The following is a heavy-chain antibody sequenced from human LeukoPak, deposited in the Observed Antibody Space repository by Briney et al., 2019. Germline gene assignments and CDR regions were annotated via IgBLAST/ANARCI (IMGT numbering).Heavy chain of an antibody. J-gene: IGHJ4*02. CDR3: ARLRSYSISYYFDF. CDR2: IDWDDDK. D-gene: IGHD6-6*01. Sequence: SGPALVKPTQTLTLTCTFSGFSLSTSGMCVSWIRQPPGKALEWLARIDWDDDKYYSTSLKTRLTISKDTSKNQVALTMTNMDPVDTATYYCARLRSYSISYYFDFWGQGTLVTVSS. V-gene: IGHV2-70*11. CDR1: GFSLSTSGMC.